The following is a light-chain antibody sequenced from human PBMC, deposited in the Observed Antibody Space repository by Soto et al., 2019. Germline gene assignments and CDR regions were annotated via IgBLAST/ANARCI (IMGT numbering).Light chain of an antibody. V-gene: IGKV1-39*01. Sequence: DIQMTQSPSSLSASVGDRVTITCRASQSISSYLNWYQQKPGKAPNLLIYAASSLRRGVPSRFSGSGSGTDFTLTISSLQPEDFATYYCQQSYSTPPVTFGQGTRLEIK. J-gene: IGKJ5*01. CDR2: AAS. CDR1: QSISSY. CDR3: QQSYSTPPVT.